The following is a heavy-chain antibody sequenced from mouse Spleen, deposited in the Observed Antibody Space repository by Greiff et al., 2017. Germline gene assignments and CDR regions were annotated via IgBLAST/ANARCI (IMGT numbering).Heavy chain of an antibody. D-gene: IGHD2-3*01. CDR2: ISYDGSN. J-gene: IGHJ3*01. V-gene: IGHV3-6*01. CDR1: GYSITSGYY. CDR3: ALTDGYYGAY. Sequence: EVQLQQSGPGLVKPSQSLSLTCSVTGYSITSGYYWNWIRQFPGNKLEWMGYISYDGSNNYNPSLKNRISITRDTSKNQFFLKLNSVTTEDTATYYCALTDGYYGAYWGQGTLVTVSA.